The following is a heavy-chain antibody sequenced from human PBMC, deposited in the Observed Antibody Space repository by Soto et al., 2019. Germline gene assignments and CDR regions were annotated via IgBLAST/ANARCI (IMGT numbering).Heavy chain of an antibody. J-gene: IGHJ6*02. Sequence: PGGSLRLSCAASGFFFSSYTMHWVRQAQGKGLEWVAAISHDGSNKYYADSVKGRFTISRENSKNTLYLQMNSLRAEDTAVYYCAKDVIDSRRQVYGMEVWGQGTTVTGSS. CDR3: AKDVIDSRRQVYGMEV. CDR1: GFFFSSYT. V-gene: IGHV3-30-3*01. D-gene: IGHD3-22*01. CDR2: ISHDGSNK.